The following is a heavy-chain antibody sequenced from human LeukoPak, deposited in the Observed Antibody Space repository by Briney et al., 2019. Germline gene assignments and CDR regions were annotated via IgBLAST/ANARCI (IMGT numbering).Heavy chain of an antibody. V-gene: IGHV4-59*08. CDR3: ARLGCSGGSCYDEY. CDR2: IYYSGST. CDR1: GGSISSYY. D-gene: IGHD2-15*01. Sequence: SESLSLTCTVSGGSISSYYWSWIRRPPGKGLEWIGYIYYSGSTKYNASLKSRVTISVDTSKNQFSLNLSSVTAADTAVYYCARLGCSGGSCYDEYWGQGTLVTVSS. J-gene: IGHJ4*02.